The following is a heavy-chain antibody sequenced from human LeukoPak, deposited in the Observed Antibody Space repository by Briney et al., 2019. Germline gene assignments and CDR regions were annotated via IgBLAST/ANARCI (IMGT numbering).Heavy chain of an antibody. CDR2: IIPILGIA. Sequence: SVKVSCKASGYTFTSYDINWVRQATGQGLEWMGRIIPILGIANYAQKFQGRVTITADKSTSTAYMELSSLRSEDTAVYYCARGRWLVDDAFDIWGQGTMVTVSS. CDR1: GYTFTSYD. CDR3: ARGRWLVDDAFDI. J-gene: IGHJ3*02. V-gene: IGHV1-69*04. D-gene: IGHD6-19*01.